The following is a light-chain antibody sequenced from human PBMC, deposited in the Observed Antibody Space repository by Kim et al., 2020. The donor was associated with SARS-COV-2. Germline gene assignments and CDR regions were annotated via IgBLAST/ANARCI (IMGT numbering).Light chain of an antibody. CDR3: GTWDSSLSAAV. CDR1: SSNIGNNY. CDR2: DNN. J-gene: IGLJ7*01. Sequence: GQKVTISCSGSSSNIGNNYVSWYQPLPGTAPKVLMYDNNKRPSGIPDRFSGSKSGTSATLGITGLQTGDEADYYCGTWDSSLSAAVFGGGTQLTVL. V-gene: IGLV1-51*01.